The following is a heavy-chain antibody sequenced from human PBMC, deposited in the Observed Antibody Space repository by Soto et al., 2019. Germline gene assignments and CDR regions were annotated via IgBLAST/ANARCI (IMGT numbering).Heavy chain of an antibody. CDR2: IIPIFGTA. Sequence: SVKVSCKASGGTFSSYAISWVRQAPGQGLEWMGGIIPIFGTANYAQKFQGRVAITADESTSTAYMELSSLRSEDTAVYYCARGSIAARYYYYYGMDVWSRGTTVTVSS. J-gene: IGHJ6*02. CDR3: ARGSIAARYYYYYGMDV. CDR1: GGTFSSYA. V-gene: IGHV1-69*13. D-gene: IGHD6-6*01.